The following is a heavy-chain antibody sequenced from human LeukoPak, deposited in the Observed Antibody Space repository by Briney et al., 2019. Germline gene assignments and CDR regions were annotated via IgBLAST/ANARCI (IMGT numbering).Heavy chain of an antibody. CDR1: GFTFSLYW. J-gene: IGHJ4*02. V-gene: IGHV3-7*03. CDR2: IKHDGSEK. CDR3: AGGTGFIIKD. Sequence: GGSLRLSCAASGFTFSLYWMNWVRRAPGKGLEWVANIKHDGSEKNYVDSVKGRFTISRDNAKNSLCLQMNNLRVEDTAMYYCAGGTGFIIKDWGQGTLVTVSS. D-gene: IGHD3-9*01.